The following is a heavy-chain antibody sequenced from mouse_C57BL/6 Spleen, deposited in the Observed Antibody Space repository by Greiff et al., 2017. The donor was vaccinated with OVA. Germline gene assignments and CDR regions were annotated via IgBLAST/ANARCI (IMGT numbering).Heavy chain of an antibody. V-gene: IGHV1-22*01. J-gene: IGHJ4*01. D-gene: IGHD1-1*01. Sequence: VQLKESGPELVKPGASVKMSCKASGYTFTDYNMHWVKQSHGKSLEWIGYINPNNGGTSYNQKFKGKATLTVNKSSSTAYMELRSLTSEDSAVYYCAIYGRTYAMDYWGQGTSVTVSS. CDR3: AIYGRTYAMDY. CDR2: INPNNGGT. CDR1: GYTFTDYN.